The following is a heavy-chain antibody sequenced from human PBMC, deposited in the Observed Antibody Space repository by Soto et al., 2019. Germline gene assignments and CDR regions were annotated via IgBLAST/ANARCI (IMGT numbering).Heavy chain of an antibody. Sequence: GGSLRLSCTASGFTFSSYAMSWVRQAPGKVLEWVSAISGSGGSTYYADSVKGRFTISRDNSKNTLYLQMNSLRAEDTAVYYCAKGSQYLIAAAHYGMDVWGQGTTVTVSS. CDR2: ISGSGGST. CDR1: GFTFSSYA. J-gene: IGHJ6*02. CDR3: AKGSQYLIAAAHYGMDV. V-gene: IGHV3-23*01. D-gene: IGHD6-13*01.